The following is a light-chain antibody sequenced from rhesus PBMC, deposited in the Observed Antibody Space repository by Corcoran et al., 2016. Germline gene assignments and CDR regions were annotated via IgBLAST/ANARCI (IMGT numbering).Light chain of an antibody. CDR2: DAS. V-gene: IGKV1-28*03. Sequence: DIQMTQSPSSLSASVGDTVTITCRASQGISSYLNWFQQKPGKAPKFLIYDASSLESGAPSRFSGSGSGTDFTLTISSMQPEDVAAYYCLQHNSYPLPFGGGTKVEIK. J-gene: IGKJ4*01. CDR3: LQHNSYPLP. CDR1: QGISSY.